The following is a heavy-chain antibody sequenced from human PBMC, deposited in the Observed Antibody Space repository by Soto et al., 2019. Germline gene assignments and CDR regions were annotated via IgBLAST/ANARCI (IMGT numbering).Heavy chain of an antibody. CDR2: IKDKANSYAT. Sequence: GGSLRLSCAASGFTFSGSAMHWVRQASGKGLEWVGRIKDKANSYATAYAASVKGRFTISRDDSKNTAYLQMNSLKTEDTAVYYCTRRIAAYGMDVWGQGTTVTVSS. V-gene: IGHV3-73*01. D-gene: IGHD6-13*01. J-gene: IGHJ6*02. CDR1: GFTFSGSA. CDR3: TRRIAAYGMDV.